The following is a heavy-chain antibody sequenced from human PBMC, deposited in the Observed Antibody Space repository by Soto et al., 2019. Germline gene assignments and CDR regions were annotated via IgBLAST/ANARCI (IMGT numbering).Heavy chain of an antibody. CDR3: ARAKAPLYSSSWYWFDP. CDR1: GGSFSGYY. Sequence: SETLSLTCAVYGGSFSGYYWSWIRQPPGKGLEWIGYIYYSGSTNYNPSLKSRVTISVDTSKNQFSLKLSSVTAADTAVYYCARAKAPLYSSSWYWFDPWGQGTPVTVSS. D-gene: IGHD6-13*01. CDR2: IYYSGST. V-gene: IGHV4-59*08. J-gene: IGHJ5*02.